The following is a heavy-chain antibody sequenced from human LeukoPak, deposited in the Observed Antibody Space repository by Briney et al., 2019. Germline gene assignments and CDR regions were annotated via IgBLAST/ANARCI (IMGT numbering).Heavy chain of an antibody. D-gene: IGHD1-26*01. CDR2: ISSSSSYI. CDR3: ATLPWGDAFDI. Sequence: PGGSLRLSCAASGFTFSSYSMNWVRQAPGKGLERVSSISSSSSYIYYADSVKGRFTISRDNAKNPLYLQMNSLRAEDTAVYYCATLPWGDAFDIWGQGTMVTVSS. V-gene: IGHV3-21*01. J-gene: IGHJ3*02. CDR1: GFTFSSYS.